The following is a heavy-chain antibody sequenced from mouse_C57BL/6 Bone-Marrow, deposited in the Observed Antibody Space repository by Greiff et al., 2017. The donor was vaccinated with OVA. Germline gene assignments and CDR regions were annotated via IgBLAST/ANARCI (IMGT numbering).Heavy chain of an antibody. J-gene: IGHJ3*01. V-gene: IGHV14-1*01. Sequence: VQLQQSGAELVRPGASVKLSCTASGFNITDYYMHWVKQRPEQGLEWIGWIDPENGDTEYAPKFQGKATMTADTSSNTAYLQLSSLTSEDTAVYYCTTGDYGGSTWFAYWGQGTLVTVSA. CDR1: GFNITDYY. D-gene: IGHD1-1*01. CDR2: IDPENGDT. CDR3: TTGDYGGSTWFAY.